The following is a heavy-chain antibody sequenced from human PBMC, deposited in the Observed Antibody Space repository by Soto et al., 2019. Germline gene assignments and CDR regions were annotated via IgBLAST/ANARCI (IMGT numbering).Heavy chain of an antibody. V-gene: IGHV4-30-2*05. CDR2: IYYSGNT. D-gene: IGHD1-1*01. J-gene: IGHJ4*02. Sequence: TLSLTCTVSGASISYGGFSWSWIRQSPGKGLEWIGYIYYSGNTYYNPSLKSRVTISVHASKNQFSLNLSSVTAADTAVYYCARAFLANGYFFDFWGQGTLVTVYS. CDR3: ARAFLANGYFFDF. CDR1: GASISYGGFS.